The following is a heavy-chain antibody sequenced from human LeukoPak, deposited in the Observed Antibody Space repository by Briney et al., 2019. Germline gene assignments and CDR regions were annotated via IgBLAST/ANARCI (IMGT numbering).Heavy chain of an antibody. CDR3: ARVSDSSGYGDY. J-gene: IGHJ4*02. CDR2: IYYSGST. D-gene: IGHD3-22*01. CDR1: GXSISSGGYY. V-gene: IGHV4-31*03. Sequence: SETLSLTCTVSGXSISSGGYYWSWIRQHPGKGLEWIGYIYYSGSTYYNPSLKSRVTISVDTSKNQFSLKLSSVTAADTAVYYCARVSDSSGYGDYWGQGTLVTVSS.